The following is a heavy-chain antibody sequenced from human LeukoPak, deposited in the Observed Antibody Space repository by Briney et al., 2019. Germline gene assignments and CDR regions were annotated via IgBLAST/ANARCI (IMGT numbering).Heavy chain of an antibody. V-gene: IGHV1-18*01. D-gene: IGHD4-17*01. J-gene: IGHJ4*02. CDR2: ISAYNGNT. CDR3: ASAIDYDFALDY. CDR1: GYTFTSYG. Sequence: VASVKVSCKASGYTFTSYGISWVRQAPGQGLEWMGWISAYNGNTNYAQKFQGRVTMTTDTSTSTAYMELRSLRSDDTAVYYCASAIDYDFALDYWGQGTLVTVSS.